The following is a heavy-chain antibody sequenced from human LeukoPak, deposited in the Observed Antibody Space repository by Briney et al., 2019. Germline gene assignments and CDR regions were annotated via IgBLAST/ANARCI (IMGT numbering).Heavy chain of an antibody. V-gene: IGHV3-9*01. J-gene: IGHJ4*02. CDR3: AKDVNPRGGSFDY. Sequence: GGTLRLSCAASGFTFSGFAMSWIRQAPGKGLEWVSGISWNSGSIGYADSVKGRFTISRDNAKNSLYLQMNSLRAEDTALYYCAKDVNPRGGSFDYWGQGTLVTVSS. D-gene: IGHD3-10*01. CDR1: GFTFSGFA. CDR2: ISWNSGSI.